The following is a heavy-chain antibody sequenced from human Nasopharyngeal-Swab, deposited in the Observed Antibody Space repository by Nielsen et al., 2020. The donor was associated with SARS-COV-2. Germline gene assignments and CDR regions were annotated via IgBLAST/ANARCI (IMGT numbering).Heavy chain of an antibody. CDR3: TKVGAQDYYYMDV. J-gene: IGHJ6*03. D-gene: IGHD1-26*01. CDR1: GFTFDDYA. V-gene: IGHV3-9*01. Sequence: GGSLRLSCAASGFTFDDYAMHWVRQAPGKGLEWVSGISWHSGSIGYADSVKGRFTISRDNAKNSLYLQMNSLRAEDTALYYCTKVGAQDYYYMDVWGKGTTVTVSS. CDR2: ISWHSGSI.